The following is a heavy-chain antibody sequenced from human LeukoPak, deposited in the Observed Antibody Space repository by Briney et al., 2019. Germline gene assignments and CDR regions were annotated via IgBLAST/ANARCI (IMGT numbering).Heavy chain of an antibody. CDR1: GYTFTGYY. D-gene: IGHD6-13*01. J-gene: IGHJ4*02. CDR2: INPNSGGT. V-gene: IGHV1-2*02. Sequence: GASLKVSCKASGYTFTGYYMHWVRQAPGQGLEWVGWINPNSGGTNHAQKFQGRVTMTRDTSIRPAYMELSRLRSDDTAVYYCAREGAAAGRGYYWGQGTLVTVSS. CDR3: AREGAAAGRGYY.